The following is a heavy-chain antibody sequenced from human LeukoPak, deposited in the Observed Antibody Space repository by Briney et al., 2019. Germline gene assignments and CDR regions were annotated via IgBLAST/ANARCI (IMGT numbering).Heavy chain of an antibody. D-gene: IGHD4-17*01. CDR1: GFTFSSYA. J-gene: IGHJ6*02. Sequence: GGSLRLSCAASGFTFSSYAMSWVRQAPGKGLEWVSAISGSGGSTYYADSVKGRFTISRDNSKNTLCLQMNSLRAEDTAVYYCANLYGDYANYYYGMDVWGQGTTVTVPS. V-gene: IGHV3-23*01. CDR2: ISGSGGST. CDR3: ANLYGDYANYYYGMDV.